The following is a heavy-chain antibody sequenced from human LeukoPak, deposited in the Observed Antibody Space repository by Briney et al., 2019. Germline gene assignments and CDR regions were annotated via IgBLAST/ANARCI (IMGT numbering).Heavy chain of an antibody. V-gene: IGHV1-69*05. CDR3: ARVVDTAMVPWFDP. D-gene: IGHD5-18*01. J-gene: IGHJ5*02. Sequence: GASVKVSCKASGGTFNTYVFSWVRQAPGQGLEWMGGIIPISGTGNYAQKFQGWVTMTRDTSISTAYMELSRLRSDDTAVYYCARVVDTAMVPWFDPWGQGTLVTVSS. CDR1: GGTFNTYV. CDR2: IIPISGTG.